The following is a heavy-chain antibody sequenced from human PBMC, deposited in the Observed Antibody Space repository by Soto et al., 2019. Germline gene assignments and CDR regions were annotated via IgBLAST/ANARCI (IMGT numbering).Heavy chain of an antibody. V-gene: IGHV1-2*02. CDR3: ARGDYGTGGYPFPYFDY. CDR2: INPDSGAT. Sequence: HAHLVQSGAEVKRPGASLKVSCKASGYSFTGYYIHWVRQAPGQGLEWMGWINPDSGATNYAQNFQGRVTLTSDTSISTASMDLTSLPSDDTAVYYCARGDYGTGGYPFPYFDYWGQGTLVIVSS. J-gene: IGHJ4*02. D-gene: IGHD2-8*02. CDR1: GYSFTGYY.